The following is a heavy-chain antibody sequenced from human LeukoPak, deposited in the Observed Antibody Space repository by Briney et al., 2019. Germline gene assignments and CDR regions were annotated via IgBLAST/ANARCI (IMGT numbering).Heavy chain of an antibody. D-gene: IGHD3-22*01. CDR2: ISSSSNPI. V-gene: IGHV3-48*02. CDR3: ARTYYDSSGYYSAFDI. Sequence: GGSLRLSCAASGFTSSSYSMNWVRQAPGKGLEWVSYISSSSNPIYFADSVKGRFTISRDNVKNSLYLQMNSLRDEDTAVYYCARTYYDSSGYYSAFDIWGQGTMVTVSS. CDR1: GFTSSSYS. J-gene: IGHJ3*02.